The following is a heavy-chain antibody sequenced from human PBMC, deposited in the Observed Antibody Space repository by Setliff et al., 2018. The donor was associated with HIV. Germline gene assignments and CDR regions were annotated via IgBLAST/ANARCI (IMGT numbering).Heavy chain of an antibody. CDR3: TTDQLWFGELSTDY. CDR1: GFTFTNVW. CDR2: IKSKTDDGTT. D-gene: IGHD3-10*01. J-gene: IGHJ4*02. Sequence: GGSLRLSCAASGFTFTNVWMSWVRQAPGKGLEWVGRIKSKTDDGTTDYASHVKGRFLLSRDDSKNMVFLQMNSLKIEDTAVYYFTTDQLWFGELSTDYWGQGTLVTVSS. V-gene: IGHV3-15*01.